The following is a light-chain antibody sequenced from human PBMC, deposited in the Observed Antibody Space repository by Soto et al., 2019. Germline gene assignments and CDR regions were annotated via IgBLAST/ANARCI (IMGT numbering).Light chain of an antibody. CDR3: QQYGSSRLA. Sequence: EIVLTQSPGTLSLSPGERATLSCRASQSLSSSYLAWYQQKPGQAPRLLIYGASNRATGIPDRFSGSGSGTDFTLTISRLEPEDFAVYYCQQYGSSRLAFGGGTKVDIK. V-gene: IGKV3-20*01. CDR2: GAS. CDR1: QSLSSSY. J-gene: IGKJ4*01.